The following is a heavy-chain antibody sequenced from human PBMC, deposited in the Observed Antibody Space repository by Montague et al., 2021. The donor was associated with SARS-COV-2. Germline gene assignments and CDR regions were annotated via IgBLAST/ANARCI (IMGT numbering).Heavy chain of an antibody. CDR2: INHGGST. D-gene: IGHD3-10*01. J-gene: IGHJ6*03. CDR3: ARLGDGVVPSPILGVGPYYSYYYMDV. Sequence: SETLSLTCAVHGGSFSTYSWNWIRQPPGKGLEWIGEINHGGSTNYTPSLRSQVTISANTSKNQFSLKLTSVAAADTAVYYCARLGDGVVPSPILGVGPYYSYYYMDVWGKGTTVTVSS. V-gene: IGHV4-34*01. CDR1: GGSFSTYS.